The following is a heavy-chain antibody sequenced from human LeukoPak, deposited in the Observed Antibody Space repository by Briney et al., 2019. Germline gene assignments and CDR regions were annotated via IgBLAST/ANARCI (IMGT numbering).Heavy chain of an antibody. Sequence: ASVKVSCKASGYTFTGYYMHWVRQAPGQGLEWMGIINPSGGTTNYAQKFRGRVTMTRDMSTSTVYMELSSLRSEDTAVYYCASVHGGYVDYYYYMDVWGKGTTVTVSS. CDR2: INPSGGTT. V-gene: IGHV1-46*01. D-gene: IGHD1-26*01. CDR3: ASVHGGYVDYYYYMDV. J-gene: IGHJ6*03. CDR1: GYTFTGYY.